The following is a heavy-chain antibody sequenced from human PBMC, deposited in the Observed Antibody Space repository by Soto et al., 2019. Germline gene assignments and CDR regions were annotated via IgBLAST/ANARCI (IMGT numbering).Heavy chain of an antibody. CDR2: INHSGST. V-gene: IGHV4-39*07. CDR1: GGSMRSGSYY. Sequence: SETLSLTCTVSGGSMRSGSYYWSWIRQPPGKGLEWIGEINHSGSTNYNPSLKSRVTISVDTSKNQISLKLSSVTAADTAVYYCARIGRDSRGPWGQGTLVTVSS. D-gene: IGHD6-13*01. J-gene: IGHJ5*02. CDR3: ARIGRDSRGP.